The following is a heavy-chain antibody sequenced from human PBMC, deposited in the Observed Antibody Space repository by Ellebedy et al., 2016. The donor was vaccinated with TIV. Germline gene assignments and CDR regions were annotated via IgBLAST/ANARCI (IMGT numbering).Heavy chain of an antibody. Sequence: AASVKVSCKASGFTFTSSAVQWVRQARGQRLEWIGWIVVGSGNTNYAQKFQGRVTITADESTSTAYMELSSLRSEDTAVYYCARDHYYGSGSYYRSGYYYYGMDVWGQGTTVTVSS. CDR1: GFTFTSSA. V-gene: IGHV1-58*01. J-gene: IGHJ6*02. CDR2: IVVGSGNT. D-gene: IGHD3-10*01. CDR3: ARDHYYGSGSYYRSGYYYYGMDV.